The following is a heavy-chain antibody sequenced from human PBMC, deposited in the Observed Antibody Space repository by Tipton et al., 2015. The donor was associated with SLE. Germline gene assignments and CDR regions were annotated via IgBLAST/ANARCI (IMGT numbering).Heavy chain of an antibody. V-gene: IGHV4-59*12. CDR2: IYYSGST. CDR1: GGSISSYY. D-gene: IGHD6-25*01. J-gene: IGHJ5*02. CDR3: ARDVDSSGTRGNWFDP. Sequence: TLSLTCTVSGGSISSYYWSWIRQPPGKGLEWIGYIYYSGSTNYNPSLKSRVTISVDTSKNQFSLKLSSVTAADTAVYYCARDVDSSGTRGNWFDPWGQGTLVTVSS.